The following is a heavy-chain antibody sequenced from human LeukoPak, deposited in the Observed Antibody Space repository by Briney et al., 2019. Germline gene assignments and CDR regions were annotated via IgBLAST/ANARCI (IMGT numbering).Heavy chain of an antibody. D-gene: IGHD3-10*01. V-gene: IGHV3-30*18. J-gene: IGHJ4*02. CDR3: AKDHIWFGELLFPPDY. Sequence: GRSLRLSCAASGFTFSSYGMHWVRQAPGKGLEWVAVISYDGSNKYYADSVKGRFTISRDNSKNTLYLQINSLRAEDTAVYYCAKDHIWFGELLFPPDYWGQGTLVTVSS. CDR1: GFTFSSYG. CDR2: ISYDGSNK.